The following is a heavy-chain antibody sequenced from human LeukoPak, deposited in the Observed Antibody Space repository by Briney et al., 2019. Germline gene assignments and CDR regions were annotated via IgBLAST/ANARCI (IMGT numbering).Heavy chain of an antibody. Sequence: GGSLRLSYAASGFTFSSYSMNWVRQAPGKGLEWLSYISSSSSTIYYADSVKGRFTISRDNAKNSLYLQMNSLRAEDTAVYYCASLIAARKSSFDYWGQGTLVTVSS. CDR2: ISSSSSTI. CDR1: GFTFSSYS. D-gene: IGHD6-6*01. CDR3: ASLIAARKSSFDY. J-gene: IGHJ4*02. V-gene: IGHV3-48*04.